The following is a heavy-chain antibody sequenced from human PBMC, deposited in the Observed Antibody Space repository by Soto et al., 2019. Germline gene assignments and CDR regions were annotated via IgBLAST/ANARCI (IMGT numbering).Heavy chain of an antibody. CDR1: DDSLSTYY. CDR2: IYASGST. J-gene: IGHJ5*02. D-gene: IGHD2-21*01. Sequence: SETLSLTCNVSDDSLSTYYWSWIRQPAGKGLEWIGRIYASGSTNYNPSLKGRVSMSVDTSKKQFSLRMISVTAADTAMYYCARSAIPRGGWFRPWGQGVLVTVS. CDR3: ARSAIPRGGWFRP. V-gene: IGHV4-4*07.